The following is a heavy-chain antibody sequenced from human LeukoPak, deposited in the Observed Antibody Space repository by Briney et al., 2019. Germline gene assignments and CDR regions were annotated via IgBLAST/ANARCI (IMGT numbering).Heavy chain of an antibody. CDR3: FSLTYDY. J-gene: IGHJ4*02. CDR1: GFSVSSNY. Sequence: PGGSLRLSCAASGFSVSSNYMTWVRQAPGKGLEWVSVIYSGGSTYYADSVKGRFTISRDDSKNTLYLQMNSLRAEDTAVYYCFSLTYDYWGQGTLVTVSS. D-gene: IGHD4/OR15-4a*01. CDR2: IYSGGST. V-gene: IGHV3-53*01.